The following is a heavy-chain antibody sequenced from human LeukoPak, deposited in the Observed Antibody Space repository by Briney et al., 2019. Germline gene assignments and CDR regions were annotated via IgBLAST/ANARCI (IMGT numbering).Heavy chain of an antibody. J-gene: IGHJ5*02. V-gene: IGHV3-20*04. CDR1: GFTFDDYG. CDR3: ARDTSSSWYFDWFDP. CDR2: INWNGGST. D-gene: IGHD6-13*01. Sequence: TGGSLRLSCAASGFTFDDYGMSWVRQAPGKGLEWVSGINWNGGSTGYADSVKGRFTISRDNAKNSLYLRMNSLRAEDTALYYCARDTSSSWYFDWFDPWGQGTLVTVSS.